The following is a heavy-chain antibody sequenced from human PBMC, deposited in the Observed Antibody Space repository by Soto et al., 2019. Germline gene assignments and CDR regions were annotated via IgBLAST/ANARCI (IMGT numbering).Heavy chain of an antibody. J-gene: IGHJ4*02. D-gene: IGHD3-3*01. CDR2: INPSGGST. CDR1: GYTFTRYY. Sequence: ASVKVSCKASGYTFTRYYMHWVRQAPGQGLEWMGIINPSGGSTSYAQKFQGRVTMTRDNSENTLFLQMDYLRVEDTAVYYCARPGSGGGFDYWGLGTLVTVSS. V-gene: IGHV1-46*01. CDR3: ARPGSGGGFDY.